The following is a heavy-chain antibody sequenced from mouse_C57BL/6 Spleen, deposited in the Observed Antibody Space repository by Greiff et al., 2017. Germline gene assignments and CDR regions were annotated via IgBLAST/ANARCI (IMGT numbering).Heavy chain of an antibody. Sequence: EVKVVESGGGLVKPGGSLKLSCAASGFAFSSYAMSWVRQTPEKRLEWVATISDGGSYTYYPDNVKGRFTISRDNATNHLYLQMSHLKSEDTAMYSRARKDSGSGGFDYWGQGTTLTVSS. J-gene: IGHJ2*01. D-gene: IGHD3-2*02. CDR3: ARKDSGSGGFDY. CDR2: ISDGGSYT. V-gene: IGHV5-4*03. CDR1: GFAFSSYA.